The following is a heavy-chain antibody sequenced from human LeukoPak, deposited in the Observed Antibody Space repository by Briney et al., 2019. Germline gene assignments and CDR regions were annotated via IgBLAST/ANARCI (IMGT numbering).Heavy chain of an antibody. CDR1: GLTFSSYV. CDR3: AKGTYPDY. V-gene: IGHV3-23*01. J-gene: IGHJ4*02. CDR2: IGDSGGAT. D-gene: IGHD3-10*01. Sequence: GGSLRLSCAASGLTFSSYVMNWARQAPGKGLQWVSSIGDSGGATYYADSVKGRFTISRDNSKNTLYLQMNSLRAEDTVLYYCAKGTYPDYWRQVTLVTVSS.